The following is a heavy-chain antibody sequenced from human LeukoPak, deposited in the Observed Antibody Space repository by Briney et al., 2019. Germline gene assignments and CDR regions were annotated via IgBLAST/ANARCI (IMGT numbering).Heavy chain of an antibody. J-gene: IGHJ3*02. CDR1: GYTFTSYG. CDR3: ARASSSTSCYFAPLDAFDI. D-gene: IGHD2-2*01. Sequence: ASVKVSCKASGYTFTSYGISWVRQAPGQGLEWMGWISAYNGNTNYAQKLQGRVTMTTDTSTSTAYMELRSLRSDDTAVYYCARASSSTSCYFAPLDAFDIWGQGTMVTVSS. V-gene: IGHV1-18*01. CDR2: ISAYNGNT.